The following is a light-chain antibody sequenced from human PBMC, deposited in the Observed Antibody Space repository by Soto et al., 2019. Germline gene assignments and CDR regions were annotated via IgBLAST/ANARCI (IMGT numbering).Light chain of an antibody. CDR1: SGDIGGYDY. Sequence: QSALTQPPSASGSPGQSVTISCTGTSGDIGGYDYVSWYQQHPGKAPKLMIYEVTKRPLGVPDRFSGSKSGNTASLTVSGLQAEDEADYYCCSYAGSDNPYVFGTGTKVTVL. CDR3: CSYAGSDNPYV. V-gene: IGLV2-8*01. J-gene: IGLJ1*01. CDR2: EVT.